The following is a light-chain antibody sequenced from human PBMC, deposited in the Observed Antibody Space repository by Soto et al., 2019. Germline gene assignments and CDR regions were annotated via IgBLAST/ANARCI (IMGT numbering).Light chain of an antibody. Sequence: QSALTQPASVSGSPGQSITISCTGTSSDVGYYNLVSWYQQHPGKVPKLMIYEVSERPSGVSNRFSGSKSGNTASLTISGLQADDEADYYFCSYAGSSTLLFGGGTKLTVL. CDR3: CSYAGSSTLL. V-gene: IGLV2-23*02. J-gene: IGLJ2*01. CDR1: SSDVGYYNL. CDR2: EVS.